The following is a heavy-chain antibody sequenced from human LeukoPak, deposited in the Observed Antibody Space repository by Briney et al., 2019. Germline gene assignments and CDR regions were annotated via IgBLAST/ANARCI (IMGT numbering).Heavy chain of an antibody. V-gene: IGHV1-69*13. CDR3: ARDFGGIAVAGDAFDI. J-gene: IGHJ3*02. CDR2: IIPIFGTA. D-gene: IGHD6-19*01. Sequence: SVKVSCKASGGTFSSYAISWVRQAPGQGLEWMGGIIPIFGTANYAQKFQGRVTITADESTSTAYMELSSLRSEDTAVYYCARDFGGIAVAGDAFDIWGQGTMVTVSS. CDR1: GGTFSSYA.